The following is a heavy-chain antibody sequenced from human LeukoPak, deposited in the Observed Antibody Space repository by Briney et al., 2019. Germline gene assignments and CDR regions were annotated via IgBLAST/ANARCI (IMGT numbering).Heavy chain of an antibody. J-gene: IGHJ5*02. CDR3: ARDRVPRGPYYDILTGYTNWFDP. D-gene: IGHD3-9*01. Sequence: SETLSLTCAVYGGSFSGYYWTWIRQPPGKGLEWIGEINHSGSTNYSPSLKSRLTLSVDTSKNQFSLKLSSVTAADTAVYYCARDRVPRGPYYDILTGYTNWFDPWGQGTLVTVSS. CDR2: INHSGST. CDR1: GGSFSGYY. V-gene: IGHV4-34*01.